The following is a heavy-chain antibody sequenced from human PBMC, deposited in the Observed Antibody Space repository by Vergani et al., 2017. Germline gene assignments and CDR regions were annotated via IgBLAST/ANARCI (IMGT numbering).Heavy chain of an antibody. Sequence: EVQLVESGGGLVQPGGSLRLSCAASGFTFSSYDMHWVRQATGKGLEWVSAIGTAGDTYYPGSVKGRFTISRENAKNSLYLQMNSLRAGETAVYYCAREAIGRGGHGDYCYYGMDVWGQGTTVTVSS. CDR3: AREAIGRGGHGDYCYYGMDV. CDR2: IGTAGDT. V-gene: IGHV3-13*01. D-gene: IGHD2-15*01. CDR1: GFTFSSYD. J-gene: IGHJ6*02.